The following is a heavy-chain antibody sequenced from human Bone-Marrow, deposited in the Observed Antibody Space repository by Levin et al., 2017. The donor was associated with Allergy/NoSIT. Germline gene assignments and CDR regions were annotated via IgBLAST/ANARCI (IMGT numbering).Heavy chain of an antibody. Sequence: SETLSLTCTVSGVSVSDYYWSWIRQPPGKGLEWIGYISYTGSTNFNPSLKSRVSISVDPSKNQFSLHLSSATAADTAVYFCARDLIPVDFAFDVWGPGTMLTVSS. V-gene: IGHV4-59*02. D-gene: IGHD3-3*01. J-gene: IGHJ3*01. CDR2: ISYTGST. CDR3: ARDLIPVDFAFDV. CDR1: GVSVSDYY.